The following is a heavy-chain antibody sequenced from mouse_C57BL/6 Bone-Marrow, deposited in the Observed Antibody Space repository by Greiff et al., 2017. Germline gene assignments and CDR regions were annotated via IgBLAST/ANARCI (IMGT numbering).Heavy chain of an antibody. Sequence: VKLQQPGTELVKPGASVKLSCKASGYTFTSYWMHWVKQRPGQGLEWIGNINPSNGGTNYNEKFKSKATLTVDKSSSTAYMQLSSLTSEDSAVYYCARAGADYEPFAYWGQGTLVTVSA. CDR1: GYTFTSYW. CDR3: ARAGADYEPFAY. CDR2: INPSNGGT. J-gene: IGHJ3*01. V-gene: IGHV1-53*01. D-gene: IGHD2-4*01.